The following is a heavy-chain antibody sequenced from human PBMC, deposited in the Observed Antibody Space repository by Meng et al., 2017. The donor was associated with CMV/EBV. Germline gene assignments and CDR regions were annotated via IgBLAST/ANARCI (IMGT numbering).Heavy chain of an antibody. CDR3: AKDLTLPTLYGMDV. CDR2: ISGSGGST. V-gene: IGHV3-23*01. CDR1: GFTFSSYA. J-gene: IGHJ6*02. Sequence: GESLKISCAASGFTFSSYAMSWVRQAPGKGLEWVSAISGSGGSTYYADSVKGRFTISRDNTKNSLYLQMNGLRAEDAAVYYCAKDLTLPTLYGMDVWGQGTAVTVSS.